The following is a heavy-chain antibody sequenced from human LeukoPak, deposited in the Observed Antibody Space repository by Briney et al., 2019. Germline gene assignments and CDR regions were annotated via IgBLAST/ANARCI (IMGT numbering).Heavy chain of an antibody. CDR2: IRSKANSYAT. V-gene: IGHV3-73*01. D-gene: IGHD2-2*01. CDR3: TRSPEYHLLRGHSMAFDP. J-gene: IGHJ5*02. Sequence: GGSLRLSCAASGFTFSGSAMHWVRQASGKGLEWVGRIRSKANSYATAYAASVKGRFTISRDDSKNTAYLQMNSLKTEDTAVYYCTRSPEYHLLRGHSMAFDPWGQGTLVTVSS. CDR1: GFTFSGSA.